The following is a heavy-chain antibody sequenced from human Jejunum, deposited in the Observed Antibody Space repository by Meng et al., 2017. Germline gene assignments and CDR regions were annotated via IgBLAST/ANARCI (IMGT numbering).Heavy chain of an antibody. Sequence: QVKLQQWGAGLLKPSGTLVLTCAVYGGSISDCYWTWIRQPPGKGLEWIGEINDSGSTNYNPSLKSRVTISVDTSKSQFYLRVSSVTAADTAVYYCARGNEYSNYGADFWGQGTLVTVSS. CDR1: GGSISDCY. CDR3: ARGNEYSNYGADF. J-gene: IGHJ4*02. V-gene: IGHV4-34*01. CDR2: INDSGST. D-gene: IGHD4-11*01.